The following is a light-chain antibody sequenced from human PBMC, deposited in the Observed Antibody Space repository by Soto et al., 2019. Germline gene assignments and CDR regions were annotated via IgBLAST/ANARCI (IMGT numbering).Light chain of an antibody. CDR1: QSIYSS. J-gene: IGKJ2*01. CDR2: AAF. V-gene: IGKV1-39*01. Sequence: DIQMTQSPSSLSASVGDRVTITCRASQSIYSSLNWYHQKPGKAPKLLIYAAFNLQSGVPSRFSDSGSGTDFTLSISSLQPEDFATYYCQQSYSAPYTFGQGTKLEI. CDR3: QQSYSAPYT.